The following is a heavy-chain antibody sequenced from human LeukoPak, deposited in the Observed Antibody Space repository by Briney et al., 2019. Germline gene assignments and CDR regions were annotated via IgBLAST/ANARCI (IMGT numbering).Heavy chain of an antibody. CDR3: ARVGKYSGSYPDY. J-gene: IGHJ4*02. CDR2: INTNTGNP. Sequence: ASVKVSCKASGGTFSSYAISWVRQAPGQGLEWMGWINTNTGNPTYAQGFTGRFVLSLDTSVSTAYLQISSLKAEDTAVYYCARVGKYSGSYPDYWGQGTLVTVSS. V-gene: IGHV7-4-1*02. D-gene: IGHD1-26*01. CDR1: GGTFSSYA.